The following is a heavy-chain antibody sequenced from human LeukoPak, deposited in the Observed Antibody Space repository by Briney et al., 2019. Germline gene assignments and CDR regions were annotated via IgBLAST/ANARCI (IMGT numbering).Heavy chain of an antibody. CDR3: AKDSTRTSGWYYFDY. J-gene: IGHJ4*02. CDR1: GFTFSSYA. D-gene: IGHD6-13*01. CDR2: INADDGRT. V-gene: IGHV3-23*01. Sequence: GGSLRLSCAASGFTFSSYAMSGVRQAPGKGLEWVSGINADDGRTYYADSVKGRFTISRDNSKNTLSLQLNSLRAEDTAVHCCAKDSTRTSGWYYFDYWGQGTLVTVSS.